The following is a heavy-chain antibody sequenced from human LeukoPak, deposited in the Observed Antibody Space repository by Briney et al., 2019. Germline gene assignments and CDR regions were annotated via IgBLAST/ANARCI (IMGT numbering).Heavy chain of an antibody. CDR1: GFTFNSYS. CDR2: ISSSSSTI. Sequence: GGSLRLSCAASGFTFNSYSMNWVRQAPGKGLKWVSYISSSSSTIYYADSVKGRFTISRDNAKNSLYLQMNSLRAEDTAVYYCARDRSGDDDFWSGYTNYFDPWGQGTLVTVSS. J-gene: IGHJ5*02. V-gene: IGHV3-48*01. D-gene: IGHD3-3*01. CDR3: ARDRSGDDDFWSGYTNYFDP.